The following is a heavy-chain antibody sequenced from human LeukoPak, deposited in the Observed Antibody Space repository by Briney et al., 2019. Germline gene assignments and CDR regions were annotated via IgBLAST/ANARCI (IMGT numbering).Heavy chain of an antibody. J-gene: IGHJ1*01. CDR1: GFTFSSYW. V-gene: IGHV3-21*01. CDR2: ISSSSSYI. Sequence: PGGSLRLSCAASGFTFSSYWMSWVRQAPGKGLEWVSFISSSSSYIYYADSVKGRFTISRDNAKNTLYLQMNSLRAEDTAVYHCAKESAFQHWGQGTLVTVSS. CDR3: AKESAFQH. D-gene: IGHD3-3*01.